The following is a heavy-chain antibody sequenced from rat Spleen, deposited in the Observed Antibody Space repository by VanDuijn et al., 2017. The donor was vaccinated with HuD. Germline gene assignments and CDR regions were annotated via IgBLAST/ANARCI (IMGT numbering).Heavy chain of an antibody. CDR1: GFTFSDYY. CDR3: ARHSWGLRPHYFDY. Sequence: EVQLVESGGGLVQPGRSMKLSCAASGFTFSDYYMAWVRQAPKKGLEWVASISYEGSSTYYGDSVKGRFTISRDNAKSTLYLQMNSLRSEDTATYYCARHSWGLRPHYFDYWGQGVMVTVSS. CDR2: ISYEGSST. V-gene: IGHV5-22*01. J-gene: IGHJ2*01. D-gene: IGHD1-11*01.